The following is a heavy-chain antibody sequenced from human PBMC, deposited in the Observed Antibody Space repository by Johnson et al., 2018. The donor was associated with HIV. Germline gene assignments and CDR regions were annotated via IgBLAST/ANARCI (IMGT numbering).Heavy chain of an antibody. CDR3: ATLNGHAFDI. V-gene: IGHV3-7*05. Sequence: VLLVESGGGVVQPGGSLRLSCAASGFTFSSYWMSWVRQAPGKRLEWVANVKHGGSEKYSVDSVKGRFIISRDNANNSLYLQMNSLRAEDTAVYYCATLNGHAFDIWGQGTMVSVSS. CDR2: VKHGGSEK. J-gene: IGHJ3*02. CDR1: GFTFSSYW.